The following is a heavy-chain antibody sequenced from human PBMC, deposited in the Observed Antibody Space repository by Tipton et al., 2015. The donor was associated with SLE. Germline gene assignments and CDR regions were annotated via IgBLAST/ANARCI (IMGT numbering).Heavy chain of an antibody. CDR3: ARDRRGWYFDL. V-gene: IGHV4-59*11. CDR2: MYRSGTT. D-gene: IGHD3-10*01. Sequence: LRLSCTVSGDSFSNHFWSWIRQPPGKGLEWIGYMYRSGTTKYNPSLKSRVTISVDTSKSQFSLKLTSATAADTAVYYCARDRRGWYFDLWGRGTLVTVSS. CDR1: GDSFSNHF. J-gene: IGHJ2*01.